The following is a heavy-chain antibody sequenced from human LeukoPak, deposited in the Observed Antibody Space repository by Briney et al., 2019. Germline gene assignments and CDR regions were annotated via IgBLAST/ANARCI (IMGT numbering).Heavy chain of an antibody. Sequence: SETLSLTCTISDVSISSYYWSWIRQPPGKGLEWIGYIFYTGDSNYNPSLKSRVTLSLDTSKNQFSLKLTSVTAADTAVYYCARGSSWSYYFDYWGQGTLVTVSS. D-gene: IGHD6-13*01. V-gene: IGHV4-59*08. CDR2: IFYTGDS. J-gene: IGHJ4*02. CDR3: ARGSSWSYYFDY. CDR1: DVSISSYY.